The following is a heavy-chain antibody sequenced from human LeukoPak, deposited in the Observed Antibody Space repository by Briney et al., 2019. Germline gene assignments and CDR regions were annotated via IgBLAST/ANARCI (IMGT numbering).Heavy chain of an antibody. Sequence: GSLRLSCAASGFTFSSYGMHWVRQAPGKGLEWVAVISYDGSNKYYADSVMGRFTISRDNSKNTLYLQMNSLRAEDTAVYYCAKAWGLLNYFDYWGQGTLVTVSS. CDR1: GFTFSSYG. J-gene: IGHJ4*02. V-gene: IGHV3-30*18. CDR3: AKAWGLLNYFDY. CDR2: ISYDGSNK. D-gene: IGHD1-26*01.